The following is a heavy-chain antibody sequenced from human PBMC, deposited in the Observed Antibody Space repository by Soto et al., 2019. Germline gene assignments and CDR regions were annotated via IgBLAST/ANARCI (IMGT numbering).Heavy chain of an antibody. V-gene: IGHV3-15*07. CDR1: GFTFSNAW. CDR3: TTDLFSPVPERGADFWPGSRSWFDP. J-gene: IGHJ5*02. Sequence: GGSLRFSCAASGFTFSNAWMNWVRQAPGKGLEWVGRIKSKTDGGTTDYAAPVKGRFTISRDDSKNTLYLQMNSLKTEDTAVYYCTTDLFSPVPERGADFWPGSRSWFDPWGQGTLVTVSS. D-gene: IGHD3-3*01. CDR2: IKSKTDGGTT.